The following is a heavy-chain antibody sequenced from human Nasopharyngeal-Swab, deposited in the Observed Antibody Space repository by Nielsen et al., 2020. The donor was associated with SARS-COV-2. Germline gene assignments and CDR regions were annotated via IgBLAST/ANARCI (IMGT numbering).Heavy chain of an antibody. CDR2: ISYDGSNK. J-gene: IGHJ6*03. CDR1: GFTFSSYG. D-gene: IGHD6-19*01. V-gene: IGHV3-30*18. CDR3: AKDITGYSSGWFYYYYYMDV. Sequence: GGSLKISCAASGFTFSSYGIHWVRQAPGKGLEWVAVISYDGSNKYYADSVKGRFTISRDNSKNTLYLQMNSLRAEDTAVYYCAKDITGYSSGWFYYYYYMDVWGKGTTVTVSS.